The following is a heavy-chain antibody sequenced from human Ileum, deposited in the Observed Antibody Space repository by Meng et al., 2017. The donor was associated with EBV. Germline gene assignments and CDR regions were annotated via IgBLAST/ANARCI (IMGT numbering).Heavy chain of an antibody. CDR1: GFAFSSYA. CDR3: AKGNTVITPLDF. J-gene: IGHJ4*02. Sequence: ELQLLGGGGGWAEPGGSLSLSCAASGFAFSSYAMTWVRQAPGKGLEWVSVICGSGGVTYYADSVKGRFTISRDNSKNTLYLQMNSLRAEDTAVYYCAKGNTVITPLDFWGQGSLVTVSS. V-gene: IGHV3-23*01. D-gene: IGHD4-23*01. CDR2: ICGSGGVT.